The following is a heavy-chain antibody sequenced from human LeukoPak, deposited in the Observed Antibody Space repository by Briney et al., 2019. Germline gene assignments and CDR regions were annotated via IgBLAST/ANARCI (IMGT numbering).Heavy chain of an antibody. J-gene: IGHJ4*02. D-gene: IGHD3-10*01. CDR1: GYTLTELS. CDR3: ATLWFGELLSFDY. CDR2: FDPEDGET. V-gene: IGHV1-24*01. Sequence: ASVTVSCTVSGYTLTELSMHWVRQAPGKGLEWMGGFDPEDGETIYAQKFQGRVTMTEDTSTDTAYMELSSLRSEDTAVYYCATLWFGELLSFDYWGQGTLVTVSS.